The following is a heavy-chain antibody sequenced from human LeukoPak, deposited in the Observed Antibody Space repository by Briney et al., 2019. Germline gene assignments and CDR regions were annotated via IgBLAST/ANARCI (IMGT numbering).Heavy chain of an antibody. CDR1: GYTFTNYD. Sequence: ASVKVSCKASGYTFTNYDINWVRQATGQGLEWMGWMDPNSGNTGYAQKFQGRVTMTRNTSISTAYMELSSLRSEDTAVYYCARDLVYCSSTGCHSYGMDVWGQGTTVTVSS. CDR2: MDPNSGNT. D-gene: IGHD2-2*01. CDR3: ARDLVYCSSTGCHSYGMDV. V-gene: IGHV1-8*01. J-gene: IGHJ6*02.